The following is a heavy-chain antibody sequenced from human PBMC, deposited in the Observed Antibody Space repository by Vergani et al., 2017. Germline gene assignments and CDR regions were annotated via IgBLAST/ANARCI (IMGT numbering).Heavy chain of an antibody. V-gene: IGHV4-61*02. J-gene: IGHJ6*02. Sequence: QVQLQESGPGLVRPSQTLSLPCTVSGGSISSGSYYWSWFPPPAGKGLEWIGRFYTGGGTSYNPSLTSRVTSSVDTSKHQFSLQLSSVTAADTAVYYCARDPLYITTWPFLLLDMDVWGQGTTVTVSS. D-gene: IGHD1-14*01. CDR3: ARDPLYITTWPFLLLDMDV. CDR1: GGSISSGSYY. CDR2: FYTGGGT.